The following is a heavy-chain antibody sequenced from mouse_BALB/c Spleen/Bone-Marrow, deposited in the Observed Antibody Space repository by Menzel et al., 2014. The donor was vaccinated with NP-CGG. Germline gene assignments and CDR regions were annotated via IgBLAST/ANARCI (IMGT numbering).Heavy chain of an antibody. CDR2: IRSGGST. Sequence: VKLVESGPGLVQPSQSLSITCTVSGFSLTSYGVHWVRQSPGKGLEWLGVIRSGGSTDYNAAFISRLSISKDNSKSQVFFKMNSLQANDTAIYYCARNNGGYYSWFAYWGQGTLVTVSA. J-gene: IGHJ3*01. CDR3: ARNNGGYYSWFAY. CDR1: GFSLTSYG. V-gene: IGHV2-2*02. D-gene: IGHD2-3*01.